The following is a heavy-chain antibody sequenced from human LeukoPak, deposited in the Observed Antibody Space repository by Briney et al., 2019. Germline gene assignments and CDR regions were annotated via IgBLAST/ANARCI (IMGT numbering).Heavy chain of an antibody. V-gene: IGHV3-74*01. CDR3: ASPHYDILTGYYNAPFDY. J-gene: IGHJ4*02. Sequence: GGSLRLSCAASGFTFSSYWLHWVRPAPGKGLVWVSRINSDGSSTRYADSVKGRFTISRDNAKNTLYLQMNSLRAEDTAVYYCASPHYDILTGYYNAPFDYWGQGTLVTVSS. CDR2: INSDGSST. D-gene: IGHD3-9*01. CDR1: GFTFSSYW.